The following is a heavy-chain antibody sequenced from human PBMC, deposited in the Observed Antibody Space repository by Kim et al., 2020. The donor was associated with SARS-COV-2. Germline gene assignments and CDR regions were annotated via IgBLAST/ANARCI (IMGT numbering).Heavy chain of an antibody. V-gene: IGHV4-34*01. CDR3: ARLQSDWNYGYYYYYYMDV. Sequence: SETPSLTCAVYGGSFSGYYWSWIRQPPGKGLEWIGEINHSGSTNYNPSLKSRVTISIDTSKNQFSLKLSSVTAADTAVYYCARLQSDWNYGYYYYYYMDVWGKGTTVTVSS. CDR2: INHSGST. D-gene: IGHD1-7*01. CDR1: GGSFSGYY. J-gene: IGHJ6*03.